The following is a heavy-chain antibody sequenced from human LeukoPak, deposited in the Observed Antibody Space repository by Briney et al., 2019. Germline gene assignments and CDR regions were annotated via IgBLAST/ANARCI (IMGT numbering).Heavy chain of an antibody. J-gene: IGHJ3*01. V-gene: IGHV3-23*01. CDR3: VRDQTIDSRAGPSDPFDV. Sequence: VGKAPGKGREWXAVTVGGGDGTYYADSVKGRFTLSRDNSNNTLYLQMNSLRAEDTAVYYCVRDQTIDSRAGPSDPFDVWGQGTMVTVSS. CDR2: TVGGGDGT. D-gene: IGHD3-3*01.